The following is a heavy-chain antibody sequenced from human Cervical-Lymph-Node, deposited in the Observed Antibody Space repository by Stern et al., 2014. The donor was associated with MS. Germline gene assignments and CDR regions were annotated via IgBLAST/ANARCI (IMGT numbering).Heavy chain of an antibody. Sequence: QLVQSGPEVKKPGTSVKVSCKASGFTFTSSAVQWVRQARGQPLEWIGWIVVGSGNTNYAQKFQERVTITRDMSTSTAYMELSSLRSEDTAVYYCAARANYYDSPGDWFDPWGQGTLVTVSS. J-gene: IGHJ5*02. D-gene: IGHD3-22*01. CDR2: IVVGSGNT. CDR1: GFTFTSSA. CDR3: AARANYYDSPGDWFDP. V-gene: IGHV1-58*01.